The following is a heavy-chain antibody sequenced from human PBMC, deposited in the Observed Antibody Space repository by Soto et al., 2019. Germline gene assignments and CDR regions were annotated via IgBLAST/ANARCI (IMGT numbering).Heavy chain of an antibody. D-gene: IGHD1-1*01. CDR2: VSASDGST. Sequence: EVQLLESGGGLIQPGGSLRLSCAASGFPFSNSAMSWVRQAPGKGLEWVSTVSASDGSTYYADSVKGRFTMSRDISKNTLYLQMSSLRVEDTALYYCARRSRGVYNWFYFDYWGQGTLVTVSS. CDR1: GFPFSNSA. J-gene: IGHJ4*02. CDR3: ARRSRGVYNWFYFDY. V-gene: IGHV3-23*01.